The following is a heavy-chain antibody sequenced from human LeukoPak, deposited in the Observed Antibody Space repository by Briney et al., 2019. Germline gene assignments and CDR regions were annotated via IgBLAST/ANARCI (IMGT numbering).Heavy chain of an antibody. CDR2: IIPIFGTA. CDR1: GGTFSSYA. D-gene: IGHD3-22*01. Sequence: ASVKVSCKASGGTFSSYAISWVRQAPGQGLEWMGGIIPIFGTANYAQKFQGRVTITADESTSTAYMELSSLRSEDTAVYYCATPLTYYYDSSGYYYDGSLGAFDIWGQGTMVTVSS. V-gene: IGHV1-69*13. J-gene: IGHJ3*02. CDR3: ATPLTYYYDSSGYYYDGSLGAFDI.